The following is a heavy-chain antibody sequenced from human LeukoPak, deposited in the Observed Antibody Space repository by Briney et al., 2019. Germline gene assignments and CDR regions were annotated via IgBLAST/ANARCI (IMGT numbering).Heavy chain of an antibody. CDR1: DESFSDFY. CDR3: ARAQKYDFWSGQIDQ. CDR2: INHSGRV. J-gene: IGHJ4*02. D-gene: IGHD3-3*01. V-gene: IGHV4-34*01. Sequence: SETLSLTCAVYDESFSDFYLNWIRQPPGKGLEWIGEINHSGRVNYNPSLKSRVSMSVQKSRNNFSLRLNSVTAADTAVYYCARAQKYDFWSGQIDQWGQGTQVTVSS.